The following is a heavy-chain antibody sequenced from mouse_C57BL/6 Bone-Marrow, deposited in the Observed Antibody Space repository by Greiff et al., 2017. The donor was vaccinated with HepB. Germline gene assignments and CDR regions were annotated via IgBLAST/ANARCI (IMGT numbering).Heavy chain of an antibody. Sequence: EVQLQESGGDLVKPGGSLKLSCAASGFTFSSYGMSWVRQTPDKRLEWVATISSGGSYTYYPDSVKGRFTISRDNAKNTLYLQMSSLKSEDTAMYYCARHTTGAMDYWGQGTSVTVSS. CDR3: ARHTTGAMDY. CDR1: GFTFSSYG. J-gene: IGHJ4*01. CDR2: ISSGGSYT. V-gene: IGHV5-6*01. D-gene: IGHD1-1*01.